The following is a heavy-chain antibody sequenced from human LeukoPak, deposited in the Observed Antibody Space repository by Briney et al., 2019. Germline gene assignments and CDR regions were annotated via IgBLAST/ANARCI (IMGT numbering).Heavy chain of an antibody. V-gene: IGHV1-69*05. D-gene: IGHD6-19*01. CDR1: GGTFSSYA. CDR3: ARAVYSSGWRLYYYYGMDV. J-gene: IGHJ6*02. Sequence: ASVNVSCKASGGTFSSYAISWVRQAPGQGLEWMGGIIPIFGTANYAQKFQGRVTITTDESTSTAYMELSSLRSEDTAVYYCARAVYSSGWRLYYYYGMDVWGQGTTVTVSS. CDR2: IIPIFGTA.